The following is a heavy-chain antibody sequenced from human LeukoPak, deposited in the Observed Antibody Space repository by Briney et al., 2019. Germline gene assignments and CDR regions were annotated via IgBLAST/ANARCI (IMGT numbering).Heavy chain of an antibody. Sequence: EASVTVSCKASGYTFTSYGISWVRQAPGQGLEWMAWISAYNGNTNYAQKLQGRVTMTTDTSTSTAYMELRSLRSDDTAVYYCARIFIAADGDNWFDPWGRGTLVTVSS. V-gene: IGHV1-18*01. CDR2: ISAYNGNT. J-gene: IGHJ5*02. CDR3: ARIFIAADGDNWFDP. CDR1: GYTFTSYG. D-gene: IGHD6-13*01.